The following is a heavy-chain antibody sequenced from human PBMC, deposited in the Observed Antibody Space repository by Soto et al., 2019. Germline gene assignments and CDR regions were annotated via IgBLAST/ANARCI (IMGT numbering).Heavy chain of an antibody. V-gene: IGHV3-9*01. CDR3: AKDVRLYDYGMDV. CDR1: GFTFGDYA. CDR2: ITWNGGNI. D-gene: IGHD3-3*01. Sequence: EVHLVESGGDLVQPDRSLRLSCAASGFTFGDYAMHWVRQAPGKGLEWVSGITWNGGNIGYADSVKGRFTISRDNAKNSLYLQMNSLRAEDTALYYCAKDVRLYDYGMDVWGQGTTVTVSS. J-gene: IGHJ6*02.